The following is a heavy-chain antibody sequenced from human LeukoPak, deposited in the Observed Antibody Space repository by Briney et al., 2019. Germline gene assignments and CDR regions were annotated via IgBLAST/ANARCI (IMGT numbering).Heavy chain of an antibody. J-gene: IGHJ4*02. CDR2: IYYSGST. CDR1: GGSISSGSYY. D-gene: IGHD4-23*01. CDR3: ARRPYGGKADYFDF. Sequence: SETLSLTCTVSGGSISSGSYYWSWIRQPPGKGLEWIGYIYYSGSTNYNPSLKSRVTISVDTSRNQFSLKLSSVNAADTAVYYCARRPYGGKADYFDFWGQGTLVTVSS. V-gene: IGHV4-61*01.